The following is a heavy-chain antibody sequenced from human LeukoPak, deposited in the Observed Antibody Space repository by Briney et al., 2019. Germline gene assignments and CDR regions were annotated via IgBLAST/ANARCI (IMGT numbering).Heavy chain of an antibody. CDR2: ISGSGGST. CDR3: AKDFSRELLPRNWFDP. CDR1: GFTFDDYA. J-gene: IGHJ5*02. V-gene: IGHV3-23*01. Sequence: GGSLRLSCAASGFTFDDYAMSWVRQAPGKGLEWVSAISGSGGSTYYADSVKGRFTISRDNSKNTLYLQMNSLRAEDTAVYYCAKDFSRELLPRNWFDPWGQGTLVTVSS. D-gene: IGHD1-26*01.